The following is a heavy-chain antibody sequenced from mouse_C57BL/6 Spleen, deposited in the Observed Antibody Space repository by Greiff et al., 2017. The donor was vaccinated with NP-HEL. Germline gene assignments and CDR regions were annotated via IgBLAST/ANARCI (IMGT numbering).Heavy chain of an antibody. CDR2: IDPNSGGT. D-gene: IGHD4-1*01. CDR3: SPQLTWTGYSFDY. CDR1: GYTFTSYW. J-gene: IGHJ2*01. Sequence: QVQLQQPGAELVKPGASVKLSCKASGYTFTSYWMHWVKQRPGRGLEWIGRIDPNSGGTKYNEKFKSKATLTVDKPSSTSYMQLISLTSEDSAVYYCSPQLTWTGYSFDYWVQGTTLTVSS. V-gene: IGHV1-72*01.